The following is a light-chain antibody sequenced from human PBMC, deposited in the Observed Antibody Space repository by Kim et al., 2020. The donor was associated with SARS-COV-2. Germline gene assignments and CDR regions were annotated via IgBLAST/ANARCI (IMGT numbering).Light chain of an antibody. J-gene: IGKJ1*01. CDR2: AAS. CDR3: LQDYNYPRT. Sequence: ASVGDRVTITCRASQGIRNDLGWYQQKPGKAPKLLIYAASSLQSGVPSRFSGSGSGIDFTLTISSLQPEDFATYYCLQDYNYPRTFGQGTKVDIK. CDR1: QGIRND. V-gene: IGKV1-6*01.